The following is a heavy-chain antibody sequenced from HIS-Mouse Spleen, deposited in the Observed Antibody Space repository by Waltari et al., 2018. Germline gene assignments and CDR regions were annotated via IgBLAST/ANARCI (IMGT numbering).Heavy chain of an antibody. Sequence: QLQLQESGPGLVKPSETLSLTCTVSGGSISSSSYYWGWIRQPPGKGLEGIGSIYYSRSTYYTRSPKRRVTISVDTSKNQFSLKLSSVTAADTAVYYCAREIPYSSSWYDWYFDLWGRGTLVTVSS. V-gene: IGHV4-39*07. D-gene: IGHD6-13*01. CDR2: IYYSRST. J-gene: IGHJ2*01. CDR1: GGSISSSSYY. CDR3: AREIPYSSSWYDWYFDL.